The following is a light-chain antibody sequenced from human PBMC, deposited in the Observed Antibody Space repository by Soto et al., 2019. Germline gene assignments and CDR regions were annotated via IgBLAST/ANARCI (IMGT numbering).Light chain of an antibody. CDR3: QQYNTWPRT. J-gene: IGKJ1*01. CDR2: GAS. Sequence: EIVMTQSPATLSVSPGERATLSCGASQSVSSNLAWYQQKPGQAPRLLMYGASTRATGIPARFSGSGSGTELTLTISSLQSEDFALYYCQQYNTWPRTFGQGTKVEIK. V-gene: IGKV3-15*01. CDR1: QSVSSN.